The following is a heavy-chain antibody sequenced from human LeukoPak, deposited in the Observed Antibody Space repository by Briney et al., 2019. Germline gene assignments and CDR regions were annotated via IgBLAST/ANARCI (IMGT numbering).Heavy chain of an antibody. V-gene: IGHV5-51*01. CDR1: GYSFTSYW. D-gene: IGHD6-13*01. Sequence: GESLKISYKGSGYSFTSYWIGWVRQMPGKGLEWMGIIYPGDSDTRYSPSFQGQVTISADKSISTAYLQWSSLKASDTAMYYCARQGPEYSSSWHPSLYYMDVWGKGTTVTVSS. CDR3: ARQGPEYSSSWHPSLYYMDV. CDR2: IYPGDSDT. J-gene: IGHJ6*03.